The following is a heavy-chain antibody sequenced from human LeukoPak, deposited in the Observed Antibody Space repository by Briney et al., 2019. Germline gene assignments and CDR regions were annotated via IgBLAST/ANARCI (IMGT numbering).Heavy chain of an antibody. CDR2: ISSSSSYI. CDR1: GFTFSSYS. D-gene: IGHD2-8*01. J-gene: IGHJ6*02. V-gene: IGHV3-21*01. Sequence: GGSLRLSCAASGFTFSSYSMNWVRQAPGKGLEWVSSISSSSSYICYADSVKGRFTISRDNAKNSLYLQMNSLRAEDTAVYYCARAPGYCTNGVCSAGYYGMDVWGQGTTVTVSS. CDR3: ARAPGYCTNGVCSAGYYGMDV.